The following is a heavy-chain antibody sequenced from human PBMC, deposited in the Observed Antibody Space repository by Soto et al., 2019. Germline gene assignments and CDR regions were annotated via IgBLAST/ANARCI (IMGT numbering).Heavy chain of an antibody. V-gene: IGHV3-30-3*01. CDR1: GFTFSGYA. D-gene: IGHD6-19*01. Sequence: QVQLVESGGGVVQPGRSLRLSCAASGFTFSGYAMHWVRQAPSKGLEWVAVISYDGSNKYYADSVKGRFTISRDNSKNTLHLQMTSLRAEDTAVYYCARDKSPYSSGWHNRHFDYWGQGTLVTVSS. J-gene: IGHJ4*02. CDR2: ISYDGSNK. CDR3: ARDKSPYSSGWHNRHFDY.